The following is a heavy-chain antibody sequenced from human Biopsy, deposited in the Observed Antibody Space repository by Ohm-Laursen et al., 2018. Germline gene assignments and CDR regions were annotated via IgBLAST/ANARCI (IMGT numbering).Heavy chain of an antibody. CDR1: GGSISSYY. D-gene: IGHD5-24*01. CDR3: ARGGNGYNYVTPGTWFDP. Sequence: SETLSLTCNVSGGSISSYYWSWTRQSPGKGLEWIGFIFYSGSTYYNPSLKSRTTISVDSSKNQFSLRLRSVTAADTAVYYCARGGNGYNYVTPGTWFDPWGRGTPVTVSS. CDR2: IFYSGST. V-gene: IGHV4-59*01. J-gene: IGHJ5*02.